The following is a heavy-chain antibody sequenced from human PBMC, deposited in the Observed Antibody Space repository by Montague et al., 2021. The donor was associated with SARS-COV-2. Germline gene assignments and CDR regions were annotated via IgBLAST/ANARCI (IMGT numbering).Heavy chain of an antibody. CDR1: GFTFSSHA. V-gene: IGHV3-30*04. CDR3: ARFGVYCGSPKCYAPLDY. J-gene: IGHJ4*02. Sequence: SLRLSCAASGFTFSSHAMHWVRQAPGKGLEWVAVISYDGREIFYAGSVRGRFNVSRDNSKSTLYLQLGSLRPEDTAYYFCARFGVYCGSPKCYAPLDYWGQGTLVSVSS. CDR2: ISYDGREI. D-gene: IGHD2-2*01.